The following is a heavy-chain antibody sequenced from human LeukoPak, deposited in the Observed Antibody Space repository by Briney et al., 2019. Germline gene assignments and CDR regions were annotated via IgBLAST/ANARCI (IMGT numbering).Heavy chain of an antibody. CDR3: ARVSGYDFWSGQNLPTTGGWFDP. D-gene: IGHD3-3*01. CDR2: IYYSGST. J-gene: IGHJ5*02. Sequence: SETLSLTCTVSGGPISSSSYYWGWIRQPPGKGLEWIGSIYYSGSTNYNPSLKSRVTISVDTSKNQFSLKLSSVTAADTAVYYCARVSGYDFWSGQNLPTTGGWFDPWGQGTLVTVSS. CDR1: GGPISSSSYY. V-gene: IGHV4-39*07.